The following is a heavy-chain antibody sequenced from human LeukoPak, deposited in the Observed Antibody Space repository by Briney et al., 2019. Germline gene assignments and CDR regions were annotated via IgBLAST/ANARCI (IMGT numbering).Heavy chain of an antibody. V-gene: IGHV3-53*01. D-gene: IGHD5-24*01. CDR2: IYNRGST. CDR1: GFTHY. J-gene: IGHJ5*02. CDR3: ARDLLEPEMAA. Sequence: RGSLRLSCVASGFTHYMSWLRPAPARGLEWVSSIYNRGSTYYADSVSSRFTISRHKNKRTLLLLMNSVRDEDTGLYYCARDLLEPEMAAWGLGSQVTVS.